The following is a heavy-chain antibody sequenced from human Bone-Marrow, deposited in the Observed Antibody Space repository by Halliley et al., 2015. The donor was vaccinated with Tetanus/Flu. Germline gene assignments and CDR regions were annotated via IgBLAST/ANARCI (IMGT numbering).Heavy chain of an antibody. Sequence: YISHTGSTYYNSSLQSRVPISVDPSKNQFSLELSSVTATDTAVYYCARYLDSSSWYPYYYGMDVWGQGTTVIVSS. J-gene: IGHJ6*02. CDR3: ARYLDSSSWYPYYYGMDV. CDR2: ISHTGST. V-gene: IGHV4-30-4*05. D-gene: IGHD6-13*01.